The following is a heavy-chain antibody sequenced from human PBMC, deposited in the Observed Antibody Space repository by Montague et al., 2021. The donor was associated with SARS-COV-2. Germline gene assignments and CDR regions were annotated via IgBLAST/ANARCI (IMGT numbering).Heavy chain of an antibody. V-gene: IGHV4-59*11. J-gene: IGHJ5*02. CDR3: ASAVSVRRAVNWFDP. D-gene: IGHD3-10*01. CDR2: IYYSGGI. CDR1: GGSMSDHY. Sequence: SETLSLTCTVSGGSMSDHYWAWIRQPPGKGLEWLAYIYYSGGINSNASLKSRVSMSVDTSKNQFSLKLTSVTAADMAVYYCASAVSVRRAVNWFDPWGQGTLVTVSS.